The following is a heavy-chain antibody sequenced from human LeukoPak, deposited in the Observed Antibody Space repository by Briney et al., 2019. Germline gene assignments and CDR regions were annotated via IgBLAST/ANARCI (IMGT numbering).Heavy chain of an antibody. CDR2: ISNFGDII. V-gene: IGHV3-48*03. Sequence: GGSLRLSCTASGFTFSNYEMNWVRQAPGKGLEWISHISNFGDIIHYADSVEGRFTISRDNAKNSLYLQMDSLRAEDTAVYYCAKDATAVVGTVYMDVWGKGTTVTISS. CDR3: AKDATAVVGTVYMDV. D-gene: IGHD6-13*01. J-gene: IGHJ6*03. CDR1: GFTFSNYE.